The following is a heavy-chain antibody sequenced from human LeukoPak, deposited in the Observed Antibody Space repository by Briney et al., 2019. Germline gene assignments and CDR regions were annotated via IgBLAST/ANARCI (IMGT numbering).Heavy chain of an antibody. V-gene: IGHV3-66*01. Sequence: GGSLRLSCAASGFTVSSNYMSWVRQAPGKGLEWVSVIYSGGSTYYADSVKGRFTISRDNSKNMLYLQMNSLRAEDTAVYYCVRDGDGYNSYGMDVWGQGTTVTVSS. J-gene: IGHJ6*02. D-gene: IGHD5-24*01. CDR1: GFTVSSNY. CDR2: IYSGGST. CDR3: VRDGDGYNSYGMDV.